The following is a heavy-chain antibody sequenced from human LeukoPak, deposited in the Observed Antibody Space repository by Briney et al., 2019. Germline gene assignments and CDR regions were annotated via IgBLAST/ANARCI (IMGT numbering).Heavy chain of an antibody. Sequence: GGSLRLSCSASGFTFSSYAMHWVRQAPGKGLEWVAVISYDGSNKYYADSVKGRFTISRDNSKNTLYLQMNSLRAEDTAVYYCADLAVAGKIFDYWGQGTLVTVSS. J-gene: IGHJ4*02. CDR1: GFTFSSYA. D-gene: IGHD6-19*01. CDR2: ISYDGSNK. V-gene: IGHV3-30-3*01. CDR3: ADLAVAGKIFDY.